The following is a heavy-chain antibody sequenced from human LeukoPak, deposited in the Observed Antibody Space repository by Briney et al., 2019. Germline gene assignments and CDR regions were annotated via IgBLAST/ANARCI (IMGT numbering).Heavy chain of an antibody. V-gene: IGHV3-7*01. Sequence: GGSLRLSSAASGFTFSSYWMSWVRQAPGKGLEWVANIKQDGSEKYYVDSVKGRFTISRDNAKNSLYLQMNSLRAEDTAVYYCARDRPRGYSYGTVVDYWGQGTLVTVSS. CDR3: ARDRPRGYSYGTVVDY. D-gene: IGHD5-18*01. CDR2: IKQDGSEK. CDR1: GFTFSSYW. J-gene: IGHJ4*02.